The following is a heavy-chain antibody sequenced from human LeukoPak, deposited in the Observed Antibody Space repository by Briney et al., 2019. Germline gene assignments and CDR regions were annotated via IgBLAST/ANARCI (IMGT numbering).Heavy chain of an antibody. J-gene: IGHJ2*01. Sequence: PGRSLILSCAASGFTFSSYGMSWVRQAPGKGLEWVSAITATSSSTHDADSVQGRFTISRDNSKNTLYLQMNSLRPEDTALYYCAKDISPGSGVVTGLGPYWYFDLWGRGTLVTVSS. CDR3: AKDISPGSGVVTGLGPYWYFDL. CDR1: GFTFSSYG. V-gene: IGHV3-23*01. D-gene: IGHD2-21*02. CDR2: ITATSSST.